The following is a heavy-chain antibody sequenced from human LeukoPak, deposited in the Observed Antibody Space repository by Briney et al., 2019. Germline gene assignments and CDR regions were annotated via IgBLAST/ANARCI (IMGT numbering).Heavy chain of an antibody. CDR2: IIPIFGTA. D-gene: IGHD2-8*02. V-gene: IGHV1-69*06. CDR3: ARAFDRSNSPTGFDY. CDR1: GGTFSSYA. Sequence: ASVKVSCKASGGTFSSYAMSWVRQAPGQGLEWMGGIIPIFGTANYAQKFQGRVTITADKSTSTAYMELSSLRAEGTAVYYCARAFDRSNSPTGFDYWGQGTLITVSS. J-gene: IGHJ4*02.